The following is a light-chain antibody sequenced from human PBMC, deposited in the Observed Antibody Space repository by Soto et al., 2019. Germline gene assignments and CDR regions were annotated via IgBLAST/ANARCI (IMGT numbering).Light chain of an antibody. Sequence: QAVVTQPPSASGTPGQRVTISCSGSTSNIGSNTVHWYQQVPGTAPKLLMYSDSQRPSGVPDRFSGSKSGTSASLAITGLQSEDEADYYCAAWDDSLHGPVFGGGTKLTVL. CDR3: AAWDDSLHGPV. V-gene: IGLV1-44*01. CDR1: TSNIGSNT. CDR2: SDS. J-gene: IGLJ2*01.